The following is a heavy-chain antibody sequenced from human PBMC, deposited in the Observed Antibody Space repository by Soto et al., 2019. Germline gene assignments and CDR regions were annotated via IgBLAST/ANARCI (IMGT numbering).Heavy chain of an antibody. D-gene: IGHD2-15*01. CDR2: IKRKNDGEAT. V-gene: IGHV3-15*07. J-gene: IGHJ6*02. CDR1: GFSFSNAW. Sequence: ESGGGLVKPGGSLRLSCAASGFSFSNAWMNWVRQAPGKGLEWVGRIKRKNDGEATDYAGPVKGRFTVFRDDSKSALYLQMNSLKGDDTAVYYCTTGSVEGVWGQGTTVTVS. CDR3: TTGSVEGV.